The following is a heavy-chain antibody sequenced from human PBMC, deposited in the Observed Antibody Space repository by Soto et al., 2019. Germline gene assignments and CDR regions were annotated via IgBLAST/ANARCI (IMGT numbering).Heavy chain of an antibody. CDR1: GYTFTHYA. CDR3: ASEGAYGDYAPGSGYFDY. V-gene: IGHV1-3*01. Sequence: QVQLVQSGAELKKPGASVKVSCKASGYTFTHYAMHWVRQAPGQRLEWMGWINAGNGNTKYSQQFQGRVTITRDTSASTAYMELSSLRSEDTAVYYCASEGAYGDYAPGSGYFDYWGQGTLVTVSS. J-gene: IGHJ4*02. CDR2: INAGNGNT. D-gene: IGHD4-17*01.